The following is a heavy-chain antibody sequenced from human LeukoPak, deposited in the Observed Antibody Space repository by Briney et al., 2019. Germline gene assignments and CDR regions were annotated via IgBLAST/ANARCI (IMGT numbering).Heavy chain of an antibody. CDR1: GYFFPSYG. CDR3: ARDRVVGAIDGFDI. CDR2: VNGSNGHA. J-gene: IGHJ3*02. D-gene: IGHD1-26*01. V-gene: IGHV1-18*01. Sequence: GASVKVSCKASGYFFPSYGINWVRPAPGQGLGWMGWVNGSNGHANYGKKFQGRVNMTTETSTSADYMELRSLRSDDTAVYYCARDRVVGAIDGFDIWGQGTMVTVSS.